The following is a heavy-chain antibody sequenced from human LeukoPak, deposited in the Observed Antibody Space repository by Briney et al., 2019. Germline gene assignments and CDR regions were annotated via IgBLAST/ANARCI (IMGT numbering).Heavy chain of an antibody. D-gene: IGHD2-21*02. Sequence: GGSLRLSCAASGFTFSNHAMNWVRQAPGKGLEWVSSISGSGANTYYADSVKGRFTISRDNSKNTLYLQMDSLRVHDTAVYYCAKDPHCGHFFYYMDVWGKGTTVTTS. V-gene: IGHV3-23*01. J-gene: IGHJ6*03. CDR2: ISGSGANT. CDR3: AKDPHCGHFFYYMDV. CDR1: GFTFSNHA.